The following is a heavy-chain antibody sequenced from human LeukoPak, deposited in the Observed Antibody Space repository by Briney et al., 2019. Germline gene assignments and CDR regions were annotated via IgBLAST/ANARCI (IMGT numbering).Heavy chain of an antibody. D-gene: IGHD3-22*01. Sequence: GGSLRLSCAASGFTFSSYGMHWVRQAPGKGLEWVAVISYDGSNKYYADSVKGRFTISRDNSKNTLYLQMNSLRAEDTAVYYCAKEDYYDSSGYYPYLGYWGQGTLVTVSS. V-gene: IGHV3-30*18. J-gene: IGHJ4*02. CDR2: ISYDGSNK. CDR3: AKEDYYDSSGYYPYLGY. CDR1: GFTFSSYG.